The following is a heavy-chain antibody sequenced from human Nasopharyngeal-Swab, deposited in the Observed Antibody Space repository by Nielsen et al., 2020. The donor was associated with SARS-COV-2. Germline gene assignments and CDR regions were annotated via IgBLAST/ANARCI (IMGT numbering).Heavy chain of an antibody. V-gene: IGHV4-61*01. J-gene: IGHJ6*02. D-gene: IGHD6-13*01. Sequence: GSLRLSCTVSGGSVSSGSYYWSWIRQPPGKGLEWIGYIYYSGSTNYNPSLKSRVTISVDTSKNQFSLKLSSVTAADTAVYYCARVSGSSRLYYYYGMDVWGQGTTVTISS. CDR3: ARVSGSSRLYYYYGMDV. CDR2: IYYSGST. CDR1: GGSVSSGSYY.